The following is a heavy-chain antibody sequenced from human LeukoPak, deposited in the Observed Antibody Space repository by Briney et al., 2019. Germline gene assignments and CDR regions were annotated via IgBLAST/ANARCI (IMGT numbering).Heavy chain of an antibody. CDR1: GFTFSSYA. D-gene: IGHD3-10*01. V-gene: IGHV3-23*01. J-gene: IGHJ3*02. CDR3: AKDLVRYYGAGDTFDI. Sequence: GSLRLSCAASGFTFSSYAMSWVSQAPGKGLEWVSGIGGSGGSIYYADSVKGRFTISRDNSNNTLYLQMNSLRAEDTAIFYCAKDLVRYYGAGDTFDIWGQGTMVTVSS. CDR2: IGGSGGSI.